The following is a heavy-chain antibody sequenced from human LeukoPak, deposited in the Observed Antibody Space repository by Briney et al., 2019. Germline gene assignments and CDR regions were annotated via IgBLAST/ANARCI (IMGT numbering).Heavy chain of an antibody. Sequence: ASVKVSCKASGYAYSSYYMHWVRQAPGQGLEWMGWISAYNGNTNYAQKLQGRVTMTTDTSTSTAYMELRSLRSVDTAVYYCARAYFIAAAGTSDYWGQGTLVTVSS. J-gene: IGHJ4*02. CDR3: ARAYFIAAAGTSDY. D-gene: IGHD6-13*01. CDR1: GYAYSSYY. CDR2: ISAYNGNT. V-gene: IGHV1-18*01.